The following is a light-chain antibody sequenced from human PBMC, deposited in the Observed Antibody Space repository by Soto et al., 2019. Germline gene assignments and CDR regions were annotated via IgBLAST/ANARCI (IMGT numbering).Light chain of an antibody. CDR3: QQYDNLLF. Sequence: DIQMTQSTSSLSASVGDRVTITCQASQDISNYLNWYQQKPGKAPKLLIYDASNLETGVPSRFSGSGSGTDFTFTISSLQPEDIATYYCQQYDNLLFFAPGTKAAIK. CDR2: DAS. CDR1: QDISNY. J-gene: IGKJ3*01. V-gene: IGKV1-33*01.